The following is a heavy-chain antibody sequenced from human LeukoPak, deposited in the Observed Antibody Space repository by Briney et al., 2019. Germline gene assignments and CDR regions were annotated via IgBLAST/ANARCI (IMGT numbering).Heavy chain of an antibody. CDR2: FDPEDGET. CDR3: ATAPHKYSGSYYSPFDY. Sequence: ASVKVSCKVSGYTLTELSMHWVRQAPGKGLEWMGGFDPEDGETIYAQKFQGRVTMTEDTSTDTAYMELSSLRSEDTAVYYCATAPHKYSGSYYSPFDYWGQGTLVIVSS. CDR1: GYTLTELS. V-gene: IGHV1-24*01. J-gene: IGHJ4*02. D-gene: IGHD1-26*01.